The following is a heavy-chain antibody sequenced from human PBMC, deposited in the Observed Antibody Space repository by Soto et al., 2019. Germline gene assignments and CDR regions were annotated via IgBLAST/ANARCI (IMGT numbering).Heavy chain of an antibody. J-gene: IGHJ6*02. D-gene: IGHD5-18*01. CDR3: ARGGYSYGYSSYYYYGMDV. CDR2: IWYDGSNK. V-gene: IGHV3-33*01. Sequence: HPGGSLRLSCAASGFTFSSYGMHWVRQAPGKGLEWVAVIWYDGSNKYYADSVKGRFTISRDNSKNTLYLQMNSLRAEDTAVYYCARGGYSYGYSSYYYYGMDVWGQGTTVTVSS. CDR1: GFTFSSYG.